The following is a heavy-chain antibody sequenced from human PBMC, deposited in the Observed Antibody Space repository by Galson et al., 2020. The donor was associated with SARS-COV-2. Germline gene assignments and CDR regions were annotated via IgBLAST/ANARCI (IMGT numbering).Heavy chain of an antibody. D-gene: IGHD3-10*01. CDR3: AYTPYGSGSYALDY. J-gene: IGHJ4*02. CDR2: IFWDDDK. CDR1: GFSLSTSGVG. Sequence: SGPTLVKPTQTLTLTCTFSGFSLSTSGVGVGWIRQPPGKALEWLALIFWDDDKRYSPSLKSRLTVTKDTSKNQVVLTMTNMDPVDTATYYCAYTPYGSGSYALDYWGQGTLVTVSS. V-gene: IGHV2-5*02.